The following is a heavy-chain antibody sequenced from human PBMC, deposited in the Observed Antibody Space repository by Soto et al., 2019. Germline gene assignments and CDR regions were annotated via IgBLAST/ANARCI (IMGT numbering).Heavy chain of an antibody. CDR3: FRQEGDHQDAFSI. J-gene: IGHJ3*02. D-gene: IGHD3-16*01. V-gene: IGHV1-69*01. Sequence: QGLEWMGGIIPIFGTANYAQKFQGRVTITADESTSTAYMELSSLRSEDTAVYYFFRQEGDHQDAFSICGRGSTVPVSS. CDR2: IIPIFGTA.